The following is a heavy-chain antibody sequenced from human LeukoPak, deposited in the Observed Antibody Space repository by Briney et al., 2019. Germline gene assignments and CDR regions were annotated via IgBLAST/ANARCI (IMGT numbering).Heavy chain of an antibody. CDR1: GYSFSNYW. J-gene: IGHJ4*02. Sequence: GESLKISCKASGYSFSNYWIGWVRQMPGKGLEWMGIIYPSDSDTRYSPSFQGQVTISADKSIGTAYLQWSSLKASDTAMYYCARPSNSGYDFWGQGALVTVSS. CDR2: IYPSDSDT. CDR3: ARPSNSGYDF. V-gene: IGHV5-51*01. D-gene: IGHD5-12*01.